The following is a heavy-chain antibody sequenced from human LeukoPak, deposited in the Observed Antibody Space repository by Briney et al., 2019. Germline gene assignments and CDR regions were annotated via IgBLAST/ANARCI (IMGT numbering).Heavy chain of an antibody. CDR2: IYHSGST. V-gene: IGHV4-30-2*01. CDR3: ARGITMVRGPNLKGWFDP. Sequence: SQTLSLTCAVSGGSISSGGYSWSWIRQPPGKGLEWIGYIYHSGSTYYNPSLKSRVTISVDRSKNQFSLKLSSVNAADTAVYYCARGITMVRGPNLKGWFDPWGQGTLVTVSS. CDR1: GGSISSGGYS. D-gene: IGHD3-10*01. J-gene: IGHJ5*02.